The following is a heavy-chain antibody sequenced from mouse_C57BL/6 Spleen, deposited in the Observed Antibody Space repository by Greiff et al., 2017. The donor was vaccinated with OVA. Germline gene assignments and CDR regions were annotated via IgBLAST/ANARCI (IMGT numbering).Heavy chain of an antibody. J-gene: IGHJ4*01. CDR2: ISSGGDYI. Sequence: EVKLVESGEGLVKPGGSLKLSCAASGFTFSSYAMSWVRQTPEKRLEWVAYISSGGDYIYYADTVKGRFTISRDNASNTLYLQMSSLKSEDTAMYYCTRGTVVAYYYAMDYWGQGTSVTVSS. CDR3: TRGTVVAYYYAMDY. V-gene: IGHV5-9-1*02. D-gene: IGHD1-1*01. CDR1: GFTFSSYA.